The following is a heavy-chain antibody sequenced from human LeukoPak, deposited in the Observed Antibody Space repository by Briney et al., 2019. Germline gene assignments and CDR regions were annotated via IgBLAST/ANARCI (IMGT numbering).Heavy chain of an antibody. J-gene: IGHJ4*02. Sequence: GGSLRLSCAASGFTVSSNYMSWVRQAPGKGLEWVAVISYDGSNKYYADSVKGRFTISRDNSKNTLYLQMNSLRAEDTAVYYCARDSIAVAGTGDFDYWGQGTLVTVSS. D-gene: IGHD6-19*01. CDR1: GFTVSSNY. CDR2: ISYDGSNK. V-gene: IGHV3-30-3*01. CDR3: ARDSIAVAGTGDFDY.